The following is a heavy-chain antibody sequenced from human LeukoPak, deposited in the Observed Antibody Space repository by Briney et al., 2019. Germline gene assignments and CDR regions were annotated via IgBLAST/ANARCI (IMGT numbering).Heavy chain of an antibody. CDR3: AKSPRVVVTYFDY. D-gene: IGHD3-22*01. CDR1: GFTFSDYY. V-gene: IGHV3-11*01. Sequence: GGSLRLSCAASGFTFSDYYMSWIRQAPGKGLEWVSCISSSGSTIYYADSVKGRFTISRDNAKNSLYLQMNSLRAEDTAVYYCAKSPRVVVTYFDYWGQGTLVTVSS. CDR2: ISSSGSTI. J-gene: IGHJ4*02.